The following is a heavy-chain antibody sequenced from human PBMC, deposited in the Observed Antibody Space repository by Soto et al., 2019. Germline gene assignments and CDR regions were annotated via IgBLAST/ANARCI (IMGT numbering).Heavy chain of an antibody. CDR3: ARGRNWFDP. CDR2: IYYSGST. Sequence: SETLSLTCTVSGGSISSSSYYWGWIRQPPGKGLEWIGSIYYSGSTYYNPSLKSRVTISVDTSKNQFSLKLSSVTAADTAVYYCARGRNWFDPWGQGTLVTVS. CDR1: GGSISSSSYY. J-gene: IGHJ5*02. V-gene: IGHV4-39*01.